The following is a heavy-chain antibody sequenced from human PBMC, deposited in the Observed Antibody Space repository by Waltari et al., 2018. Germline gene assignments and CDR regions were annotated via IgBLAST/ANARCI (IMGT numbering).Heavy chain of an antibody. J-gene: IGHJ4*02. Sequence: QVQLVQSGAEVKKPGASVKVSCKASGYTFTGYYMQWVRQAPGQGLEWMGWINPNSGGTNYAQKFQGRVTMTRDTSISTAYMELSRLRSDDTAVYYCARERGAVIAAAGREVDYWGQGTLVTVSS. CDR1: GYTFTGYY. CDR2: INPNSGGT. CDR3: ARERGAVIAAAGREVDY. V-gene: IGHV1-2*02. D-gene: IGHD6-13*01.